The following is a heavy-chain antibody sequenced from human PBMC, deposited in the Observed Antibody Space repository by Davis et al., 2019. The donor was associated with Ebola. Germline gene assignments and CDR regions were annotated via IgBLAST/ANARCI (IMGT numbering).Heavy chain of an antibody. CDR2: INHSGST. J-gene: IGHJ4*02. D-gene: IGHD3-22*01. Sequence: SETLSLTCAVYGGSFSGYYWSWIRQPPGKGLEWIGEINHSGSTNYNPSLKSRVTISEDTSKNQFSLKLSSVTAADTAVYYCARVWLPYYFDYWGQGTLVTVSS. CDR1: GGSFSGYY. CDR3: ARVWLPYYFDY. V-gene: IGHV4-34*01.